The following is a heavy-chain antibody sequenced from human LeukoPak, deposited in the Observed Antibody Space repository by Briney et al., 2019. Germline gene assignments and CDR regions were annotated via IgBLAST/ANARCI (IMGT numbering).Heavy chain of an antibody. J-gene: IGHJ4*02. D-gene: IGHD1-1*01. CDR1: GGSISSSSYY. CDR3: ARLGAGTTDY. CDR2: IYYSGST. V-gene: IGHV4-39*01. Sequence: PSETLSLTCTVSGGSISSSSYYWGWIRQPRGKGLEWIGSIYYSGSTYYNPSLKSRVTISVDTSKNQFSLKLSSVTAADTAVYYCARLGAGTTDYWGQGTLVTVSS.